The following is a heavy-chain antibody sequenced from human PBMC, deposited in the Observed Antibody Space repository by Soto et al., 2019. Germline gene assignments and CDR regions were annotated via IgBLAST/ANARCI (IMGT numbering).Heavy chain of an antibody. CDR2: INHSGST. CDR3: ARARIVGATPVIFDY. Sequence: SETLSLTCAVYGGSFSGYYWSWIRQPPGKGLEWIGEINHSGSTNYNPSLKSRVTISVDTSKNQFSLKLSSVTAADTAVYYCARARIVGATPVIFDYWGQGTLVTVSS. J-gene: IGHJ4*02. CDR1: GGSFSGYY. D-gene: IGHD1-26*01. V-gene: IGHV4-34*01.